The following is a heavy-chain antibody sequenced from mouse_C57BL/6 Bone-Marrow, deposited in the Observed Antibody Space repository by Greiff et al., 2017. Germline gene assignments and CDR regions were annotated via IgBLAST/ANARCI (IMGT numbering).Heavy chain of an antibody. CDR1: GYTFTSYW. D-gene: IGHD2-3*01. Sequence: QVQLQQPGAELVQPGASVKLSCKASGYTFTSYWMHWVKQRPGQGLEWIGMIHPNSGSTNYNEKFKSKATLTVDKSSSTAYMQLSSLTSEDSAVYYCARESGWLLRLDYWGQGTTLTVSS. CDR3: ARESGWLLRLDY. J-gene: IGHJ2*01. V-gene: IGHV1-64*01. CDR2: IHPNSGST.